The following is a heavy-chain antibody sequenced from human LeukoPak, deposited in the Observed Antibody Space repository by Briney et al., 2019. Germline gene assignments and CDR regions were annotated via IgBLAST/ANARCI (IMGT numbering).Heavy chain of an antibody. D-gene: IGHD2-2*01. V-gene: IGHV3-23*01. CDR2: ISSNGDST. CDR1: GFTFSTYA. J-gene: IGHJ4*02. Sequence: GGSLRLSCAASGFTFSTYAMSWVRQAPGEGLEWVSSISSNGDSTYYTDSVKGRLTISRDNSKNTLHLQMTSLRAEDTALYYCVKDRCDRTTCPEVWGQGTLVTVSS. CDR3: VKDRCDRTTCPEV.